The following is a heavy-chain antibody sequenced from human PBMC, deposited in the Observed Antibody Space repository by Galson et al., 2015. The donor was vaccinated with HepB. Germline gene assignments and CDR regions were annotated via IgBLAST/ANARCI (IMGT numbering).Heavy chain of an antibody. CDR3: ARGPRGGYSGYEYYYYGMDV. D-gene: IGHD5-12*01. J-gene: IGHJ6*02. CDR1: GFTFSSYS. Sequence: SLRLSCAASGFTFSSYSMSWVRQAPGKGLEWVSYISSSSSTIYYADSVKGRFTISRDNAKNSLYLQMNSLRDEDTAVYYCARGPRGGYSGYEYYYYGMDVWGQGTTVTVSS. V-gene: IGHV3-48*02. CDR2: ISSSSSTI.